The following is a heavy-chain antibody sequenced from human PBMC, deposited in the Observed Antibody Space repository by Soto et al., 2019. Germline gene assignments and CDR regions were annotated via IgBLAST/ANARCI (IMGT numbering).Heavy chain of an antibody. CDR1: GGSISSYY. Sequence: SETLSLTCTVYGGSISSYYWSWIRQPPGKGLEWIGYIYYSGSTNYNPSLKSRVTISVDTSKNQFSLKRSSVTAADTAVYYCASASGWYWFDPWGQGTLVTVSS. V-gene: IGHV4-59*08. J-gene: IGHJ5*02. D-gene: IGHD6-19*01. CDR3: ASASGWYWFDP. CDR2: IYYSGST.